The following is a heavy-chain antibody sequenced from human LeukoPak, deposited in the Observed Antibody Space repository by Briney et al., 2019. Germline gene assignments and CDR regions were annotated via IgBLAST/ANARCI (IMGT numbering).Heavy chain of an antibody. D-gene: IGHD5-18*01. Sequence: QPGRSLRLSCAASGFTFSSYAMHWVRQAPGKGLEWVAVISYDGSNKYYADSVKGRFTISRDNSKNTLYLQMNSLRAEDTAVYYCARGGIYSYGPFDYWGQGTLVTVSS. J-gene: IGHJ4*02. CDR3: ARGGIYSYGPFDY. V-gene: IGHV3-30*04. CDR1: GFTFSSYA. CDR2: ISYDGSNK.